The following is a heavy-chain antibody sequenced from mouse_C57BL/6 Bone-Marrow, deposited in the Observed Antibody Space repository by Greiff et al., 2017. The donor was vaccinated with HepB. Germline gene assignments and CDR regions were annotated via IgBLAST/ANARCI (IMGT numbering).Heavy chain of an antibody. J-gene: IGHJ4*01. CDR2: IYPGSGST. CDR3: ARRDYGYVYYAMDY. D-gene: IGHD2-2*01. V-gene: IGHV1-55*01. CDR1: GYTFTSYW. Sequence: QVQLQQPGAELVKPGASVKMSCKASGYTFTSYWITWVKQRPGQGLEWIGDIYPGSGSTNYNEKFKSKATLTVDTSSSTAYMQLSSLTSEDSAVYYCARRDYGYVYYAMDYWGQGTSVTVSS.